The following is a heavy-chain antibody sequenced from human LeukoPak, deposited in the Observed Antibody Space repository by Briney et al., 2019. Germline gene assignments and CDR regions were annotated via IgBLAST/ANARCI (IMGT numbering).Heavy chain of an antibody. Sequence: GSLRLSCAASGFTFSSIGMHWVRQAPGKGLEWVAVIWSDGGNKYYADSVKGRFTISRDNSKNTLYLQMNSLRAEDTAVYYCARTPQKYCSSTTCYPGYWGQGTLVTVSS. J-gene: IGHJ4*02. V-gene: IGHV3-33*01. CDR3: ARTPQKYCSSTTCYPGY. CDR1: GFTFSSIG. CDR2: IWSDGGNK. D-gene: IGHD2-2*01.